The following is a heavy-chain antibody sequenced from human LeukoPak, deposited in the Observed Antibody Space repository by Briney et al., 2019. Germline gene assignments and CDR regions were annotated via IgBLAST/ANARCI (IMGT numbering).Heavy chain of an antibody. Sequence: GGSLRLSCAASGFTFSSYAMHWVRQAPGKGLEWVAVISYDGSNKYYADSVKGRFTISRDNSKNTLYLQMNSLRAEDTAVYYCAKLWVPAAIYYYYYMDVWGKGTTVTVSS. CDR1: GFTFSSYA. CDR3: AKLWVPAAIYYYYYMDV. V-gene: IGHV3-30-3*02. D-gene: IGHD2-2*01. J-gene: IGHJ6*03. CDR2: ISYDGSNK.